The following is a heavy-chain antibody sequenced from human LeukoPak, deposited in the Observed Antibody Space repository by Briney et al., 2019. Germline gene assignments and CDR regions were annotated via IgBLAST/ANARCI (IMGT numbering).Heavy chain of an antibody. Sequence: PGGSLRLPCAASGFTFSSHSMSWVRQAPGRGLEWLSFISDDAYNIDYADSVRGRFTVSRDNAKNALYPQMNSLRAEDTAVYYCARHTRASQYYFDYWGQGTLVTVSS. CDR2: ISDDAYNI. V-gene: IGHV3-48*01. CDR1: GFTFSSHS. J-gene: IGHJ4*02. D-gene: IGHD3-3*01. CDR3: ARHTRASQYYFDY.